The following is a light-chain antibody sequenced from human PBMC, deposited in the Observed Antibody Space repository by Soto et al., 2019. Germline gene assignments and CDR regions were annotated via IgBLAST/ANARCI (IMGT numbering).Light chain of an antibody. CDR2: DAS. J-gene: IGKJ5*01. CDR3: RPRSNWPEG. CDR1: QSVSSY. Sequence: EIVLTQSPATLSLSPGVRATLSCRASQSVSSYLAWYQQKPGQAPRLLIYDASNRATGIPARFSGSGSGTDFTLTISSLEPEDFAIYYCRPRSNWPEGFGQGTRLEIK. V-gene: IGKV3-11*01.